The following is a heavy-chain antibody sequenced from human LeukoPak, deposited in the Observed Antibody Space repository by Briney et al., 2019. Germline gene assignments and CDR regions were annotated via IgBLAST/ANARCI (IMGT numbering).Heavy chain of an antibody. J-gene: IGHJ4*02. Sequence: GGSLRLSCAAPKFTFSTCGMHWVRQAPGKGLEWVAVISYDGSNKYYADSVKGRFTISRDNSRNTLYLQMNSLRAEDTAVYYCAKDRRLGMDGCGIDYWGQGTLVTVSS. D-gene: IGHD5-24*01. CDR1: KFTFSTCG. CDR3: AKDRRLGMDGCGIDY. CDR2: ISYDGSNK. V-gene: IGHV3-30*18.